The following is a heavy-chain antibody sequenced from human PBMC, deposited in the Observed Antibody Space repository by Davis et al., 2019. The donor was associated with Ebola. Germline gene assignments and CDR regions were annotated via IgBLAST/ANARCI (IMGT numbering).Heavy chain of an antibody. D-gene: IGHD4-17*01. CDR3: ARGRPSTVTKGFYFDY. Sequence: GESLEISCAASGFTFSSYSMNWVRQAPGKGLEWVSYISSSSSTIYYADSVKGRFTISRDNAKNSLYLQMNSLRDEDTAVYYCARGRPSTVTKGFYFDYWGQGTLVTVSS. V-gene: IGHV3-48*02. CDR2: ISSSSSTI. J-gene: IGHJ4*02. CDR1: GFTFSSYS.